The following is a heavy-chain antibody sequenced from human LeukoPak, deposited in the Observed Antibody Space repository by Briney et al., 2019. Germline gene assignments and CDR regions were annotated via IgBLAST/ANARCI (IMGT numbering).Heavy chain of an antibody. Sequence: SVKVSCKASRGTFSRYAIGWVRQAPGQGLEWMGGIFPIFRTAHYAQKLQGRVTITTDESTSTAYMELNSLRSEDTAVYYCATGGSYQGLPFDYWGQGTLVTVSS. V-gene: IGHV1-69*05. CDR2: IFPIFRTA. J-gene: IGHJ4*02. D-gene: IGHD1-26*01. CDR1: RGTFSRYA. CDR3: ATGGSYQGLPFDY.